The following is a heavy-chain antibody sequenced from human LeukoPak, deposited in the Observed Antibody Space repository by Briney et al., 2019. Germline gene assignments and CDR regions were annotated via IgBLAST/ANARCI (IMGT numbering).Heavy chain of an antibody. CDR1: GDSFCSYFVA. J-gene: IGHJ2*01. Sequence: SQTLSLTCAISGDSFCSYFVAWNWLTPSPSRGLEWLGRTYYMSKWYNEYGVSVKSRITINADTSSNHFSLHLNSVTTEDTAVYYCARWHHSGRHFDLWGRGTLVTVSS. D-gene: IGHD2-21*01. CDR3: ARWHHSGRHFDL. V-gene: IGHV6-1*01. CDR2: TYYMSKWYN.